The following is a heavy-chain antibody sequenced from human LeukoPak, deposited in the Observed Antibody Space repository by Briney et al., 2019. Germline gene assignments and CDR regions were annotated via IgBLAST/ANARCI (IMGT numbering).Heavy chain of an antibody. J-gene: IGHJ4*02. D-gene: IGHD3-22*01. CDR1: GFTFSDYY. CDR2: ISSSSSYT. V-gene: IGHV3-11*03. Sequence: NPGGSLRLSCAASGFTFSDYYMSWLRQAPGKGLEWVSYISSSSSYTNYADSVKGRFTISRDNAKNSLYLQMNSLRAEDTAVYYCARPQSGSGYYWPFDDWGQGTLVTVSS. CDR3: ARPQSGSGYYWPFDD.